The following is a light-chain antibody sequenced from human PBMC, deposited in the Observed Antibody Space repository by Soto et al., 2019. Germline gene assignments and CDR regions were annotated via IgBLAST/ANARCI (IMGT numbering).Light chain of an antibody. CDR2: GAS. V-gene: IGKV3-20*01. J-gene: IGKJ4*01. CDR1: QSVSSSY. Sequence: EIALTQSPATLSLSPGERATLSCRASQSVSSSYLAWYQQKPGQAPRLLIYGASSRAAGIPDRFSGSGSGTDFTLTISRLEPEDFAVYYCQQHGSSPLTFGGGTKVDI. CDR3: QQHGSSPLT.